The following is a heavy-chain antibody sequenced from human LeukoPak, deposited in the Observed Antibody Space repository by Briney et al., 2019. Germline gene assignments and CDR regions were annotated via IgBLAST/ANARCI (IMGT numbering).Heavy chain of an antibody. J-gene: IGHJ6*02. V-gene: IGHV4-34*01. CDR3: ASGGVSGSYFSPKEVDV. Sequence: SETLSLTCGVNGGSLSGYYWSWIRQTPGGGLEWIGVINESGDTTHNSSLKSRVIISADTSKNQFYLRLNSVTAADTAVYYCASGGVSGSYFSPKEVDVWGQGTTVTVSS. CDR2: INESGDT. D-gene: IGHD1-26*01. CDR1: GGSLSGYY.